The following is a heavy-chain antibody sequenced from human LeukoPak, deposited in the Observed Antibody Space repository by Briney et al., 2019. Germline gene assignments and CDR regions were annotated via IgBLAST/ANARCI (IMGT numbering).Heavy chain of an antibody. V-gene: IGHV1-18*01. CDR3: ARPLVGAEAFDI. CDR1: GYTFTSYA. J-gene: IGHJ3*02. D-gene: IGHD1-26*01. CDR2: ISAYNGNT. Sequence: GASVKVSCKASGYTFTSYAMHWVRQAPGQGLEWMGWISAYNGNTNYAQKLQGRVTMTTDTSTSTAYMELRSLRSDDTAVYYCARPLVGAEAFDIWGQGTMVTVSS.